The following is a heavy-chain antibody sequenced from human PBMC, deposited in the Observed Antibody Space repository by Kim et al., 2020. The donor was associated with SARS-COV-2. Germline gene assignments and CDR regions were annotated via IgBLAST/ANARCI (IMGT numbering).Heavy chain of an antibody. CDR3: ARRGALTGITMVRGVNTLAFDI. J-gene: IGHJ3*02. CDR2: IYYSGST. Sequence: SETLSLTCTVSGGSISSSSYYWGWIRQPPGKGLEWIGSIYYSGSTYYNPSLKSRVTISVDTSKNQFSLKLSSVTAADTAVYYCARRGALTGITMVRGVNTLAFDIWGQGTMVTVSS. D-gene: IGHD3-10*01. CDR1: GGSISSSSYY. V-gene: IGHV4-39*01.